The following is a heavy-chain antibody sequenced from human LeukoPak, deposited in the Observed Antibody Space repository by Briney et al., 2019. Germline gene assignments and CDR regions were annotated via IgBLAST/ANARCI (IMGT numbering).Heavy chain of an antibody. Sequence: ASVKVSCKASGYTFSIYGFSWGRQAPGQGLEWMGWSGAYNGNTNYAQKFQGRVTMTTDTSTSTAHTALRRLRSDNTAVYYCASQGYSGHSQGAADYWGQGTLVTVSS. CDR3: ASQGYSGHSQGAADY. CDR2: SGAYNGNT. J-gene: IGHJ4*02. CDR1: GYTFSIYG. D-gene: IGHD4-23*01. V-gene: IGHV1-18*01.